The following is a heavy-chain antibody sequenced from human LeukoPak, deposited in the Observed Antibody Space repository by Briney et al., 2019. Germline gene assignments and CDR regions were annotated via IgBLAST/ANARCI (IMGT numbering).Heavy chain of an antibody. J-gene: IGHJ4*02. Sequence: PGGSLRLSCAASGLSFLSYSMNWVRQAPGKGLEWVSSISSISSYVYYADSVKGRFTIYRDNSKNTVYLQMNSLGAEDTAVYYCVQDWAWGAFGYWGQGTLVTVSS. CDR3: VQDWAWGAFGY. D-gene: IGHD7-27*01. CDR2: ISSISSYV. CDR1: GLSFLSYS. V-gene: IGHV3-21*04.